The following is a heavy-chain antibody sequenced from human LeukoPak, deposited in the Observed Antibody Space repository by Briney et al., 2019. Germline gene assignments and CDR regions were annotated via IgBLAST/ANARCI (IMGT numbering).Heavy chain of an antibody. J-gene: IGHJ4*02. CDR3: ARVRTESVWGDYFDY. CDR2: IKLDGSEK. V-gene: IGHV3-7*03. CDR1: GFSFGKYW. D-gene: IGHD3-16*01. Sequence: GGSLRLSCVASGFSFGKYWMSWVRQAPGKGLEWVANIKLDGSEKNYVDSVKGRFTISRDNAKNSLYLQMNSLRAEDTAVYYCARVRTESVWGDYFDYWGQGTLVTVSS.